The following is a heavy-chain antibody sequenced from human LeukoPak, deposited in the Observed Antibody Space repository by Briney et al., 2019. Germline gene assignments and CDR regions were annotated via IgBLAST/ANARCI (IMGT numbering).Heavy chain of an antibody. CDR1: GFTFSSYS. Sequence: GGSLRLSCAASGFTFSSYSMNWVRQAPGKGLEWVSAISGSGGSTYYADSVKGRFTISRDNSKNTLYLQMNSLRAEDTAVYYCARESQYQLPKSKTGYYMDVWGKGTTVTVSS. CDR3: ARESQYQLPKSKTGYYMDV. CDR2: ISGSGGST. D-gene: IGHD2-2*01. J-gene: IGHJ6*03. V-gene: IGHV3-23*01.